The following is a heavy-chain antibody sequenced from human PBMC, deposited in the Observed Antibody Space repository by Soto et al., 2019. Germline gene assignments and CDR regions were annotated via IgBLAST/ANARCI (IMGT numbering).Heavy chain of an antibody. D-gene: IGHD3-10*01. CDR3: ARDLDPSGSYYTDY. Sequence: GASVKVPCRASGDTFASNGSSWVRQAPGQGLEWMGWISPWKGNTNSAQSFQGRVTMTTDTSTSTAYMELRSLTSDDTAVYYCARDLDPSGSYYTDYWGPGTLVTVPQ. J-gene: IGHJ4*02. CDR2: ISPWKGNT. V-gene: IGHV1-18*04. CDR1: GDTFASNG.